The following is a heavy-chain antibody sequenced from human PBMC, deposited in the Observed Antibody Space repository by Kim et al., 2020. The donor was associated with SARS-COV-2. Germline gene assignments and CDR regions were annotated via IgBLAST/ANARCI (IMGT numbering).Heavy chain of an antibody. V-gene: IGHV1-3*01. CDR1: GYTFTSYA. J-gene: IGHJ5*02. Sequence: ASVKVSCKASGYTFTSYAMHWVRQAPGQRLEWMGWINAGNGNTRYSQKFQGRVTITRDTSASTAYMELSSLRSEDTAVYYCARDWEAASGTWWFDPWGQGTLVTVFS. D-gene: IGHD1-1*01. CDR2: INAGNGNT. CDR3: ARDWEAASGTWWFDP.